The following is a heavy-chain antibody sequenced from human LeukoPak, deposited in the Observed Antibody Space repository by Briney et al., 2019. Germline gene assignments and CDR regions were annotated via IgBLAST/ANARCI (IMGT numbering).Heavy chain of an antibody. CDR3: ARMTVVPAVDYYYYMDV. CDR2: IYTSGST. CDR1: GGSISSYY. J-gene: IGHJ6*03. V-gene: IGHV4-4*07. Sequence: SETLSLTCTVSGGSISSYYWSWIRQPAGKGLEWIGRIYTSGSTNYNPSLKSRVTMSVDTSKNQFSLKLSSVTAADTAEYYCARMTVVPAVDYYYYMDVWGKGTTVTVSS. D-gene: IGHD2-2*01.